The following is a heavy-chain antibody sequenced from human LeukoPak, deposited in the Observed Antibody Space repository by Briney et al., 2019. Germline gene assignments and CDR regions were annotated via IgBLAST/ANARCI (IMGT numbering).Heavy chain of an antibody. Sequence: PGGTLRLSCAASGFTFSSYGMSWVRQAPGKGLEWVAFIRYDGSNKYYADSVKGRFTISRDNSKNTLYLQMNSLRAEDTAVYYCAKDNSGWYFSPAPGKSTDYWGQGALVTVSS. V-gene: IGHV3-30*02. CDR2: IRYDGSNK. CDR1: GFTFSSYG. J-gene: IGHJ4*02. D-gene: IGHD6-19*01. CDR3: AKDNSGWYFSPAPGKSTDY.